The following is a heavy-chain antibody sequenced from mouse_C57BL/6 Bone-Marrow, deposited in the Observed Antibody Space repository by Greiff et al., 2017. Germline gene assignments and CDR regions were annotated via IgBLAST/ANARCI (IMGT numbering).Heavy chain of an antibody. CDR2: IYPRSGNT. CDR1: GYTFTSYG. CDR3: ARRTGSLYYCDY. D-gene: IGHD4-1*01. V-gene: IGHV1-81*01. Sequence: QVQLQQSGAELARPGASVKLSCKASGYTFTSYGISWVKQRTGQGLEWIGEIYPRSGNTYYNEKFKGKATLTADKSSSTAYMELRSLTSEDSAVYFCARRTGSLYYCDYGGQGTTLTVSS. J-gene: IGHJ2*01.